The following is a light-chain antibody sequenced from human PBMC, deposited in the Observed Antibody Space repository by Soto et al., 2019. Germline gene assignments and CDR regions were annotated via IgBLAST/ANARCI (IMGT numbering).Light chain of an antibody. Sequence: QSVLTQPRSVSGSPGQSVTISCTGSSSDIGNYNSVSWYQQYPGKAPTLIIYDVSKRPSGVPVRFSGSKSGNTASLTISGLQAEDEADYSCCSYTGSYVFGPGTKLTVL. CDR2: DVS. CDR3: CSYTGSYV. J-gene: IGLJ1*01. V-gene: IGLV2-11*01. CDR1: SSDIGNYNS.